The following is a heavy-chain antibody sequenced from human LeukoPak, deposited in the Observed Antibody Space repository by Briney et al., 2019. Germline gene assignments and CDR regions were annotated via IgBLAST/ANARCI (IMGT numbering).Heavy chain of an antibody. CDR2: IDERGTNA. CDR1: GFTFSNHW. CDR3: VRDEALWRLDY. D-gene: IGHD2-21*01. Sequence: GGSLRLSCAASGFTFSNHWMHWVRQAPGKGLVWVSRIDERGTNAMYADSVKGRFSISRDNAKNTVNLQMNSLRAEDTGVYYCVRDEALWRLDYWGQGTLVTVSS. J-gene: IGHJ4*02. V-gene: IGHV3-74*03.